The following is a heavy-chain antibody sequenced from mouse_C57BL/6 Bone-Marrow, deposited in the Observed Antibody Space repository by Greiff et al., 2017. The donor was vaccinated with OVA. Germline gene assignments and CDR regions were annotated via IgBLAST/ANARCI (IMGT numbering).Heavy chain of an antibody. V-gene: IGHV1-78*01. Sequence: QVQLQQSDAELVKPGASVKISCKVSGYTFTDHTIHWMKQRPGQGLEWIGYIYPRDGSTKYNEKFKGKATLTADKSSSTAYMQLNSLTSEDSAVYFCARDLLWLRRDVYCDYWGQGTTLTVSS. J-gene: IGHJ2*01. CDR1: GYTFTDHT. D-gene: IGHD2-9*01. CDR3: ARDLLWLRRDVYCDY. CDR2: IYPRDGST.